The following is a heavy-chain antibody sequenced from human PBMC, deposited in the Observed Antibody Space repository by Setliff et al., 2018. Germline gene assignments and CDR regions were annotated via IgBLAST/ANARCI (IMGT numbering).Heavy chain of an antibody. D-gene: IGHD4-17*01. CDR1: GYSFTTYW. CDR2: IYPGDSDT. Sequence: GESLTISCKGSGYSFTTYWIGWVRQMPGKGLEWMGIIYPGDSDTRYSPSSQGQVTISADKSISTAYLQLSSLKASDTAIYYCARRAVTAEYFQHWGHGTLVTVSS. J-gene: IGHJ1*01. CDR3: ARRAVTAEYFQH. V-gene: IGHV5-51*01.